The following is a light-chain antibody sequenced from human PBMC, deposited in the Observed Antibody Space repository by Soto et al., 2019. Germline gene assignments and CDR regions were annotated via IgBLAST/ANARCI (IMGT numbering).Light chain of an antibody. CDR1: SSNIGAGYD. J-gene: IGLJ1*01. V-gene: IGLV1-40*01. CDR3: QSYDSSLSGYV. CDR2: GNS. Sequence: QSVLTQPPSVSGAPGQRVTISCTGSSSNIGAGYDVYWYHHLPGTAPKLLIYGNSNRPSGVPDRFSGSKSGTSASLAISGLQSEDEADYYCQSYDSSLSGYVFGTGTKLTVL.